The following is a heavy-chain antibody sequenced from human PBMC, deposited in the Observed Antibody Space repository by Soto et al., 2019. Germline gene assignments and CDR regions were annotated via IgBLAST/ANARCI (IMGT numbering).Heavy chain of an antibody. CDR3: ARESSSRCHDY. CDR1: GYTFTSYG. V-gene: IGHV1-18*01. D-gene: IGHD6-13*01. J-gene: IGHJ4*02. Sequence: QVQLVQSGAEVKKPGASVKVSCKASGYTFTSYGISWVRQSPGQALEGFGWISAYNGNTNYAQKLQGRITMTTDTPTTTAYLEPRSLRSDATAVYYCARESSSRCHDYWGQGTLVTVSS. CDR2: ISAYNGNT.